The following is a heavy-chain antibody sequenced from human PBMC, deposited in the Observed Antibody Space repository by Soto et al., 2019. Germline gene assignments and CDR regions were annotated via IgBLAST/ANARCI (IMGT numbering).Heavy chain of an antibody. V-gene: IGHV4-38-2*01. CDR1: GYSISSGYY. J-gene: IGHJ4*02. CDR2: IYHSGST. Sequence: SETLSLTCAVSGYSISSGYYWGWIRQPPGKGLEWIGSIYHSGSTYYNPSLKSRVTISVDTSKNQFSLKLSSVTAADTAVYYCATLTSPYDYWGQGTLVTVSS. CDR3: ATLTSPYDY. D-gene: IGHD3-9*01.